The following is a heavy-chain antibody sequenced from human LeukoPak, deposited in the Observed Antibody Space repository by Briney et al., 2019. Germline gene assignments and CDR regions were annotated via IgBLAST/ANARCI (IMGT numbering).Heavy chain of an antibody. J-gene: IGHJ4*02. D-gene: IGHD5-12*01. V-gene: IGHV3-7*01. CDR1: GFSFSTYW. Sequence: PGESLRLSCAPSGFSFSTYWMSWVRQAPGKGLEWVANIKQNGGEKYYVESVKGRFTISRDNAKGSLYLQMNSLRAEDTAVYYCAKDHYSGYDTDYWGQGTLVTVSS. CDR2: IKQNGGEK. CDR3: AKDHYSGYDTDY.